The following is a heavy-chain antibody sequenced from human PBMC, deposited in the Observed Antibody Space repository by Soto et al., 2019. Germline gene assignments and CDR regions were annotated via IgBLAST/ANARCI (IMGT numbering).Heavy chain of an antibody. CDR1: GYTFTSYY. V-gene: IGHV1-46*01. Sequence: QVPLVQSGAEVKKPGGSVKVSWKASGYTFTSYYMHWVRPAPGQGLEWIGIINPSGGSTSYAQNFQGRVTMTRDTSTSTVYTELSSLRSEDTAVYYCAGGITMVRGVSRGPAAYWGQGTLVTVSS. D-gene: IGHD3-10*01. CDR2: INPSGGST. CDR3: AGGITMVRGVSRGPAAY. J-gene: IGHJ4*02.